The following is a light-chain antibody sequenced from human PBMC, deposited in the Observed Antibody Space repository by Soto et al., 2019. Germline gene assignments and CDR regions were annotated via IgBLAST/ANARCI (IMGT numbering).Light chain of an antibody. CDR3: QQYNSYPWT. CDR2: GAS. V-gene: IGKV1-9*01. J-gene: IGKJ1*01. CDR1: QDMSTY. Sequence: IQLTQSPSFLSASVGDRVTISCRASQDMSTYVAWYQQKPGKAPKLLIYGASTLQSGVPSRFSGSESGAEFTLTISSLQPEDFATYYCQQYNSYPWTSGQGTQVDI.